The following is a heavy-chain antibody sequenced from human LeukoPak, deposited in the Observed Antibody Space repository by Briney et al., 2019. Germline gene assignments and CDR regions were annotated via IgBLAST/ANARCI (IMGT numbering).Heavy chain of an antibody. J-gene: IGHJ6*02. D-gene: IGHD6-13*01. CDR1: GYNFDRYG. V-gene: IGHV1-18*04. CDR2: ISTYNGNT. Sequence: GASVKVSCKGSGYNFDRYGVNWVRQAPGQGLEWVGWISTYNGNTFYAQKFEGRVSMTTDTSTNTVYMDLRSLRSDDTAVYYCARDGQYSSSWYMSYYGMDVWGQGTTVTVSS. CDR3: ARDGQYSSSWYMSYYGMDV.